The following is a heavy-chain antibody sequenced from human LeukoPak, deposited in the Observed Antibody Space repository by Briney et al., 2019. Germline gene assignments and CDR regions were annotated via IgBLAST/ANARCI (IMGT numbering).Heavy chain of an antibody. CDR1: GGSISSYY. D-gene: IGHD3-22*01. Sequence: SETLSLTCTVSGGSISSYYWSWIRQPPGKGLEWIGYIYYSGSTNYNPSLKSRVTISVDTSKNQFSLKLSSVTAADTAVHYCARVAYYDSSGYSQDAFDIWGQGTMVTVSS. J-gene: IGHJ3*02. CDR2: IYYSGST. CDR3: ARVAYYDSSGYSQDAFDI. V-gene: IGHV4-59*01.